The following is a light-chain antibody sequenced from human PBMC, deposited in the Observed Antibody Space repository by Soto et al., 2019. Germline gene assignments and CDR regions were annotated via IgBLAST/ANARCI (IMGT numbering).Light chain of an antibody. CDR3: QQRSNWPPWT. V-gene: IGKV3-11*01. Sequence: EIVLTQSPGTLSLSPGERATLNCRASQSVRSSYLAWYQQQPGQAPRLLIHDASNRATGIPARFSGSGSGTDFTLTISSLEPEDFAVYYCQQRSNWPPWTFGQGTKVDIK. CDR2: DAS. CDR1: QSVRSSY. J-gene: IGKJ1*01.